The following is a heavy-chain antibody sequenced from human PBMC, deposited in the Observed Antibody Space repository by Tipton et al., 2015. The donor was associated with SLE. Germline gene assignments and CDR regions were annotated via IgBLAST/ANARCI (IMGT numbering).Heavy chain of an antibody. D-gene: IGHD5-24*01. Sequence: TLSLTCIVSGDSINSYYWSWIRQPPGKGLEWIGYIHYSGSTDYNPALKSRVTISVDTSKNQFSLKLTSVTAADTAVYYCARWIVGLGYNLGYYFDYWGKGTLVTVSS. J-gene: IGHJ4*02. CDR3: ARWIVGLGYNLGYYFDY. CDR1: GDSINSYY. CDR2: IHYSGST. V-gene: IGHV4-59*08.